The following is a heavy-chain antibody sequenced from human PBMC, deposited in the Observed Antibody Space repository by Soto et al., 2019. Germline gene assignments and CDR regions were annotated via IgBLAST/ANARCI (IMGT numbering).Heavy chain of an antibody. V-gene: IGHV3-7*05. Sequence: EVQLVESGGGLVQPGGSLRLSCAASGFTFSSYWMSWVRQAPGKGLEWVANIKQDGSEEYYVDSVKGRFTISRDNAKNSLYLQMNSLRAEDTAVYYCAREMSYSGYEGGFDYWGQGTLVTVSS. CDR2: IKQDGSEE. CDR3: AREMSYSGYEGGFDY. J-gene: IGHJ4*02. CDR1: GFTFSSYW. D-gene: IGHD5-12*01.